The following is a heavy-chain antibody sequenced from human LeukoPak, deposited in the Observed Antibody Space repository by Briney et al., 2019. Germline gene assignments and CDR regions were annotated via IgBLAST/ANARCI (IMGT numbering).Heavy chain of an antibody. V-gene: IGHV4-61*01. J-gene: IGHJ4*02. CDR2: IYYSGST. CDR3: ARGVISKYYFDY. D-gene: IGHD2-21*01. CDR1: GGSISGGSYY. Sequence: IPSETLSLTCTVSGGSISGGSYYWSWIRQPPGKGLEWIGYIYYSGSTKYNLSLKSRVTISVDTSKNQLSLKLSSVTAADTAVYYCARGVISKYYFDYWGQGTLVTVSS.